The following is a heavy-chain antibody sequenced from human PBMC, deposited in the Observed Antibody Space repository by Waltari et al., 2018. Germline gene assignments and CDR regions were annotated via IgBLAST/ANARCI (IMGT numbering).Heavy chain of an antibody. V-gene: IGHV3-30*07. J-gene: IGHJ5*02. CDR1: GFSSNSFA. CDR3: ARDGYSGHLDP. CDR2: ISYDGSKK. D-gene: IGHD5-12*01. Sequence: QAQLVESGGGAVQPGRSLRLSCAASGFSSNSFALHWVRQAPGKGPEWLAVISYDGSKKFYAESVKGRFTISRDNSKNVVYLQVDSLRPEDTAVYYCARDGYSGHLDPWGQGTLVTVSS.